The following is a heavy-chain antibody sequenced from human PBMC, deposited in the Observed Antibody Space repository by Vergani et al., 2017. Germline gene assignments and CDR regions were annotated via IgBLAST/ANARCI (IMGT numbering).Heavy chain of an antibody. CDR3: ARDREIYDFWSGYGGMDV. CDR2: IIPIFGIA. D-gene: IGHD3-3*01. J-gene: IGHJ6*02. Sequence: QVQLVQSGAEVKKPGSSVKVSCKASGGTFSSYAISWVRQAPGQGLEWMGGIIPIFGIANYAQKFQGSVTITADKSTSTAYMELSSLRSEDTAVYYCARDREIYDFWSGYGGMDVWGQGTTVTVSS. CDR1: GGTFSSYA. V-gene: IGHV1-69*17.